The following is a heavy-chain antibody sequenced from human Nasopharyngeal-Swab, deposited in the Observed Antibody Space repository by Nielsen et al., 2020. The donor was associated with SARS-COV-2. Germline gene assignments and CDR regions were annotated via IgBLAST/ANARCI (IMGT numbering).Heavy chain of an antibody. D-gene: IGHD2-15*01. CDR1: GFTFSDSA. J-gene: IGHJ4*02. CDR2: IRSKVNNYAT. CDR3: TRCGGGCYSVRDY. Sequence: ESLMISCAASGFTFSDSAIHWVRPASGKGLEWVGRIRSKVNNYATAYSASVKGRFIIFRDDPTNTAYLQMNSLKTEDTAMYYCTRCGGGCYSVRDYWGQGTLVTVSS. V-gene: IGHV3-73*01.